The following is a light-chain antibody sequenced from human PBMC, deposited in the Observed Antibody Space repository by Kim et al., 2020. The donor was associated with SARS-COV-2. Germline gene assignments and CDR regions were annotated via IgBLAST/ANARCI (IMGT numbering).Light chain of an antibody. V-gene: IGLV4-69*01. CDR1: SGHSSYA. J-gene: IGLJ3*02. CDR2: VNGDGSH. CDR3: QTWGTGWV. Sequence: QLVLTQSPSAYASLGASVKLTCTLSSGHSSYAIAWHQQQPEKGPRYLMKVNGDGSHTKGDGIPDRFSGSSSGAERYLTISSLQSEDETDYYCQTWGTGWVFGGGTQLTVL.